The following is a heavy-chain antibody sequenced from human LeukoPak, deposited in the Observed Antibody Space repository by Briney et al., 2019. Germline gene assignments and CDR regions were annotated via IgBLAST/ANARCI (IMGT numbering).Heavy chain of an antibody. CDR2: INDNAGST. CDR1: GFTFSSYA. Sequence: GGSLRLSCAAFGFTFSSYAMSWVRQAPGKGLEWVSTINDNAGSTYYADSVKGRFTISRDTSKNTLYLQMNSLRAEDTAVYHCAKAAQLPYYFDCWGQGTLVTVSS. D-gene: IGHD3-16*02. CDR3: AKAAQLPYYFDC. J-gene: IGHJ4*02. V-gene: IGHV3-23*01.